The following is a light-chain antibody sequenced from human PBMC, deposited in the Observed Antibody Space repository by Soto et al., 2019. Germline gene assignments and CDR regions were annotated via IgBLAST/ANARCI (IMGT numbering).Light chain of an antibody. CDR1: SSNIGSNS. CDR3: AAWDDSLKGAV. CDR2: NNN. J-gene: IGLJ7*01. V-gene: IGLV1-44*01. Sequence: QSVLTQPPSASGTPGQRVTISCSGSSSNIGSNSVNWYQQLPGTAPKLLIYNNNHRPSGVPDRFSGSKSGTSASLAISGPQSEDEGDYYCAAWDDSLKGAVFGGGTQLTVL.